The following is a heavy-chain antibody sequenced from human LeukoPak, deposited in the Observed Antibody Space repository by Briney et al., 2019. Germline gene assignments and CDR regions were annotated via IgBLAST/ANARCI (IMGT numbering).Heavy chain of an antibody. V-gene: IGHV1-58*01. D-gene: IGHD2-15*01. Sequence: SVKVSCKASGFTFTSSAVQWVRQARGQRLEWIGWIVVGSGITNYAQKFQERVTITRDMSTSTAYMELSSLRSEDTAVYYCAAGMVLLGSRSPYFDYWGQGTLVTVSS. J-gene: IGHJ4*02. CDR2: IVVGSGIT. CDR1: GFTFTSSA. CDR3: AAGMVLLGSRSPYFDY.